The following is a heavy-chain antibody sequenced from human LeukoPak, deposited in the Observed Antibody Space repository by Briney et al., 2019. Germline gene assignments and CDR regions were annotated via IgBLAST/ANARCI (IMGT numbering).Heavy chain of an antibody. J-gene: IGHJ4*02. Sequence: GGSLRLSCAASGFTFSSYSMNWVRQAPGKGLEWVSYISSSSSTIYYADSVKGRFTISRDNAKNSLYLQMNSLRAEDTAVYYCARDMGPRDPGRDFDYWGQGTLVTVSS. V-gene: IGHV3-48*04. CDR3: ARDMGPRDPGRDFDY. D-gene: IGHD3-10*01. CDR2: ISSSSSTI. CDR1: GFTFSSYS.